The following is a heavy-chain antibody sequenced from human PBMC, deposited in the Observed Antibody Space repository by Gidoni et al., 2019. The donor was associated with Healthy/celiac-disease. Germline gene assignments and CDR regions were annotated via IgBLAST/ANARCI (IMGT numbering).Heavy chain of an antibody. CDR3: ARTVVHRAFDI. D-gene: IGHD2-8*01. CDR1: GGSFSGYY. J-gene: IGHJ3*02. Sequence: QVQLQQWGAGLLKPSATLSLTCAVYGGSFSGYYWSWIRQPPGKGLEWIGEINHSGSTNYNPSLKSRVTISVDTSKNQFSLKLSSVTAADTAVYYCARTVVHRAFDIWGQGTMVTVSS. V-gene: IGHV4-34*01. CDR2: INHSGST.